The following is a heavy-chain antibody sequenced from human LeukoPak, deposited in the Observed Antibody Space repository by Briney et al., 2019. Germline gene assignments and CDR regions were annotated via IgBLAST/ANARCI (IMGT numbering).Heavy chain of an antibody. CDR1: GGFITNYY. D-gene: IGHD3-9*01. J-gene: IGHJ4*02. V-gene: IGHV4-59*01. CDR2: IYYTGST. CDR3: ARDPLTFYFDY. Sequence: SETLSLTCTVSGGFITNYYWSWIRQPPGKWLELIGYIYYTGSTNYNPSLRTRFAMSVDTSNNQLSLKLNSVTAADTAVYYCARDPLTFYFDYWGQGILVTVSS.